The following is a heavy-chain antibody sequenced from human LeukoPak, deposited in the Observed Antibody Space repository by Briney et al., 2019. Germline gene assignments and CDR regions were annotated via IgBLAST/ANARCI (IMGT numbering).Heavy chain of an antibody. D-gene: IGHD5-18*01. CDR3: ASARPYSYGYIGYYYYYYMDV. CDR1: GGSISSSNW. Sequence: SGTLSLTCAVSGGSISSSNWWSWVRQPPGKGLEWIGEIYHSGSTNYNPSLKSRVTISVDKSKNQFSLKLSSVTAADTAVYYCASARPYSYGYIGYYYYYYMDVWGKGTTVTVSS. V-gene: IGHV4-4*02. J-gene: IGHJ6*03. CDR2: IYHSGST.